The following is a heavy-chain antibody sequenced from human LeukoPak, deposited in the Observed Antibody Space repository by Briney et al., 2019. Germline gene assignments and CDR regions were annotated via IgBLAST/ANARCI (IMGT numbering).Heavy chain of an antibody. CDR2: IKEDGSVI. CDR3: VGSSGWLFRY. D-gene: IGHD3-22*01. CDR1: GFTFSSYW. V-gene: IGHV3-7*01. Sequence: GSLRLSCAASGFTFSSYWMSWVRQAPGKGLEWVASIKEDGSVINYMKSVNGRFTISRDSSKSSVYLQMNSLRADDTAVYYCVGSSGWLFRYWGQGTLVTVSS. J-gene: IGHJ4*02.